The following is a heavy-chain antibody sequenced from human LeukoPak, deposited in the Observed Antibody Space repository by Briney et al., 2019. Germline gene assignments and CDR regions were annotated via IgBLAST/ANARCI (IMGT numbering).Heavy chain of an antibody. CDR1: GGTFSSYA. D-gene: IGHD4-17*01. CDR2: IIPIFGTA. J-gene: IGHJ5*02. CDR3: ARLRTGDGGKRFDP. V-gene: IGHV1-69*05. Sequence: SVKVSCKASGGTFSSYAISWVRQAPGQGLEWMGGIIPIFGTANYAQKFQGRVTITTDESTSTAYMELSSLRSEDTAVYYCARLRTGDGGKRFDPWGQGTLVTVSS.